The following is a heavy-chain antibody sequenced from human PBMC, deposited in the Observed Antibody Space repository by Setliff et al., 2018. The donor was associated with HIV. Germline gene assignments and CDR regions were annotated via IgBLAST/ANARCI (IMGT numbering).Heavy chain of an antibody. J-gene: IGHJ4*02. D-gene: IGHD3-10*01. CDR1: GYTFTSYY. V-gene: IGHV1-46*01. CDR2: INPSGGST. CDR3: AKDRGLPWAPFDS. Sequence: ASVKVSCKASGYTFTSYYLHWVRQAPGQGLEWMGLINPSGGSTTYAQKFLGRVTLTRDTSTSTVYMELSSLRSEDTAVYYCAKDRGLPWAPFDSWGQGTLVTVSS.